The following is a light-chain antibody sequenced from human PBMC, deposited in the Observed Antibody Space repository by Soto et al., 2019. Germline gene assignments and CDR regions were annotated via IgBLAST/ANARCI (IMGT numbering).Light chain of an antibody. J-gene: IGLJ1*01. V-gene: IGLV1-44*01. CDR3: AAWDDSLDGFYV. CDR2: NNN. Sequence: SVLTQPPSASGTHGQRVTITCSGSSSNIGTNTVNWYLQLPGTAPKLLMYNNNQRPSGVPERFSGSKSGTSASLAIGGLQSEDEADYYCAAWDDSLDGFYVFGSGTKVTVL. CDR1: SSNIGTNT.